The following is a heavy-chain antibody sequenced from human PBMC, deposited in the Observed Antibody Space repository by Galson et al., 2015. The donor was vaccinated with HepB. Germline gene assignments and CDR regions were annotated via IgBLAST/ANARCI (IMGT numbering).Heavy chain of an antibody. CDR3: ASSPVPGVYYFDY. CDR1: GFTFSSYA. V-gene: IGHV3-30-3*01. Sequence: SLRLSCAAPGFTFSSYAMHWVRQAPGKGLEWVAVISYDGSNKYYADSVKGRFTISRDNSKNTLYLQMNSLRAEDTAVYYCASSPVPGVYYFDYWGQGTLVTVSS. CDR2: ISYDGSNK. J-gene: IGHJ4*02.